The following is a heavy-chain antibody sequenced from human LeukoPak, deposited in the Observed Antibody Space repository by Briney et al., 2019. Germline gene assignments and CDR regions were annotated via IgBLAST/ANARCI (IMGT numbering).Heavy chain of an antibody. CDR3: RSGSDY. D-gene: IGHD3-3*01. CDR1: GFTFSYVW. V-gene: IGHV3-15*01. CDR2: IKGKTDGGAT. Sequence: PGGSLRLSCTASGFTFSYVWMSWVRQAPGKGLEWVGRIKGKTDGGATDYAAPVKGRFTISRDDSKNMLYLLMNSLKTEDTAVYYCRSGSDYWGQGTLVTVSS. J-gene: IGHJ4*02.